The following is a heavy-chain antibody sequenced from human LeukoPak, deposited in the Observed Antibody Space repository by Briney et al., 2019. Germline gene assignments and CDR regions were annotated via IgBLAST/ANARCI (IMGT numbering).Heavy chain of an antibody. CDR2: ISGDGGST. D-gene: IGHD6-19*01. Sequence: GGSLRLSCADSGFTFDDYAMHWVRQAPGKGLEWVSLISGDGGSTYYADSVKGRFTISRDNSKNSLYLQMGSLRIEGTALYYCAKDRGDFSGWFFWGQGTLVTVSS. CDR3: AKDRGDFSGWFF. J-gene: IGHJ4*02. V-gene: IGHV3-43*02. CDR1: GFTFDDYA.